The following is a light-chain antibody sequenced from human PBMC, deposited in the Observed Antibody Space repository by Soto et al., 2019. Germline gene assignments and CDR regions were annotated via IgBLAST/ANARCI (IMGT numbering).Light chain of an antibody. CDR3: QQYDNLIT. CDR1: QGISNY. J-gene: IGKJ5*01. CDR2: AAS. V-gene: IGKV1-27*01. Sequence: DIQMTQSPSSLSASVGDRVTITCRASQGISNYLAWYQQKPGKVPKLLIYAASTLQSGVPSRFSGSGSGTDFTFTISSLQPEDIATYYCQQYDNLITFGQGTRLEI.